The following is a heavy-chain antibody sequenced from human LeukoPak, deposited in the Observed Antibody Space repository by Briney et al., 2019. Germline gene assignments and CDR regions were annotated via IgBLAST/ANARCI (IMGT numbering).Heavy chain of an antibody. CDR1: GFTFDDYA. V-gene: IGHV3-9*01. J-gene: IGHJ4*02. D-gene: IGHD1-26*01. CDR3: ARSPGPRYFDY. Sequence: GGSLRLSCAASGFTFDDYAMHWVRQAPGKGLEWVSGISWNSGSIGYADSVKGRFTISRDNAENSLYLQMNSLRAEDTAVYYCARSPGPRYFDYWGQGALVTVSS. CDR2: ISWNSGSI.